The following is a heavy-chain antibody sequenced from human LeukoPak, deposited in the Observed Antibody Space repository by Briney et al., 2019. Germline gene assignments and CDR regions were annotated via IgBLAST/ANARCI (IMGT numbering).Heavy chain of an antibody. CDR2: IYAGGRT. CDR3: ARDHNYAFDN. J-gene: IGHJ4*02. Sequence: GGSLRLSCAASGLTVSSNYMSWVRQAPGRGLEWVSVIYAGGRTYYADSVKGRFTISRHNSNNTLYLQMNSLRVEDTAVYYCARDHNYAFDNWGQGTLVSVAS. V-gene: IGHV3-53*01. D-gene: IGHD1-1*01. CDR1: GLTVSSNY.